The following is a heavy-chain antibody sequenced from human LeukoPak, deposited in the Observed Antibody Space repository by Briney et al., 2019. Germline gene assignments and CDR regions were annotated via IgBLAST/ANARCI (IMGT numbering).Heavy chain of an antibody. V-gene: IGHV3-23*01. D-gene: IGHD6-13*01. CDR3: ARDSSSWYGGYYYYYMDV. CDR1: GFTFSSYW. Sequence: GGSLRLSCAASGFTFSSYWMSWVRQAPGKGLEWVTAISGSGGSTYYADSVKGRFTISRDNSKNTLYLQMNSLRAEDTAVYYCARDSSSWYGGYYYYYMDVWGKGTTVTVSS. CDR2: ISGSGGST. J-gene: IGHJ6*03.